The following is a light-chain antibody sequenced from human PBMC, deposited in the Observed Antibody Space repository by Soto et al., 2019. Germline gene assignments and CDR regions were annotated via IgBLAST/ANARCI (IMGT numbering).Light chain of an antibody. J-gene: IGKJ4*01. CDR2: GAS. Sequence: DIVLTQSPGTLSLSPGERATLSCRASQSVSSSYLAWYQQKPGQAPRLLIYGASSRATGIPDRFSGSGSGTDFTLTISRLEPEDFAVYYCQQYGSPTLTFGGGTKVDIK. CDR3: QQYGSPTLT. V-gene: IGKV3-20*01. CDR1: QSVSSSY.